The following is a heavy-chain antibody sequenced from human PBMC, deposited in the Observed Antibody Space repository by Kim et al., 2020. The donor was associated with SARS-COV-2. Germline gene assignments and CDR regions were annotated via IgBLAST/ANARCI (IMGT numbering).Heavy chain of an antibody. CDR3: ARVGSMFRGMIVNYYAMVL. Sequence: GGSLRLSCAASGFTFSSYGIHWVRQAPGKGLEWVALVSHDGSKTYHADSVKGRFTISRDNSKKTLYLQMNSLRHEDTAVYYCARVGSMFRGMIVNYYAMVLGGDGTTDTVPT. J-gene: IGHJ6*04. CDR2: VSHDGSKT. CDR1: GFTFSSYG. V-gene: IGHV3-30*03. D-gene: IGHD3-10*01.